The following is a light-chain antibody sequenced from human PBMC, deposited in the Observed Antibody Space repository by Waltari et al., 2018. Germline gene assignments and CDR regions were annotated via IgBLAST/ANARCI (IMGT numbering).Light chain of an antibody. Sequence: QSALTQPASVSGSPGQSLTIYCTGTSSDVGGYNLVSWYPQHPGKAPKLMIYEGSKRPSGVSNRFSGSKSCNTASLTISGLQAEDEADYYCCSYAGSSSVVFGGGTKLTVL. CDR1: SSDVGGYNL. J-gene: IGLJ2*01. V-gene: IGLV2-23*01. CDR3: CSYAGSSSVV. CDR2: EGS.